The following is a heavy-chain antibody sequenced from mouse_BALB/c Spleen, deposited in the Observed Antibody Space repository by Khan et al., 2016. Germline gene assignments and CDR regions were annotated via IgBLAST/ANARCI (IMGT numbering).Heavy chain of an antibody. CDR3: ARGYGYCFDY. CDR2: ILPGSGST. V-gene: IGHV1-9*01. J-gene: IGHJ2*01. Sequence: QVQLKQSGTELMKPGASVKISCTATGYTFSSYWIEWIKQRPGHGLEWIGEILPGSGSTNCHEKFKGKATFTADTSSNTAYMQLSSLTSEDSAVFYCARGYGYCFDYWGQGTTLTVSS. CDR1: GYTFSSYW. D-gene: IGHD1-2*01.